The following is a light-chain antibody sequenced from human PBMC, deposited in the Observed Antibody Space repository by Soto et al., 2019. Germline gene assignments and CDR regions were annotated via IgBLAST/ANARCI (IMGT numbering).Light chain of an antibody. J-gene: IGLJ1*01. CDR3: SSFTSRFTFNYV. Sequence: LTQPASVSGSPGQSITISCTGTSSDVGGYNYVSWYQQYPGKAPKILIYEVTTRPSGVSDRFSGSKSGNTASLTISGLQAEDDADYYCSSFTSRFTFNYVFGTGTKVTVL. CDR1: SSDVGGYNY. CDR2: EVT. V-gene: IGLV2-14*01.